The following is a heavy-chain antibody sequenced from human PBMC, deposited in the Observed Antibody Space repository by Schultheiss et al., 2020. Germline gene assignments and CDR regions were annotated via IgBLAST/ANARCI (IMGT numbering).Heavy chain of an antibody. CDR2: IYSGGST. CDR1: GFTVSSNY. J-gene: IGHJ4*02. V-gene: IGHV3-53*04. D-gene: IGHD3-22*01. Sequence: GGSLRLSCAASGFTVSSNYMSWVRQAPGKGLEWVSVIYSGGSTYYADSVKGRFTISRHNSKNTLYLQMNSLRAEDTAVYYCARGVYYDSSGYIREFDYWGQGTLVNVSS. CDR3: ARGVYYDSSGYIREFDY.